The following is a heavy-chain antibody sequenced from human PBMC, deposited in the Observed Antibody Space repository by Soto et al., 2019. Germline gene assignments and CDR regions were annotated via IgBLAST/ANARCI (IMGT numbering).Heavy chain of an antibody. Sequence: ASVKVSCKASGGTFSSYTISWVRQAPGQGLEWMGRIIPILGIANYAQKFQGRVTITADKSTSTAYMELSSLRSEDTAVYYCARARNVVVTANPFDYWGQGTLVTVSS. J-gene: IGHJ4*02. CDR1: GGTFSSYT. CDR3: ARARNVVVTANPFDY. V-gene: IGHV1-69*02. CDR2: IIPILGIA. D-gene: IGHD2-21*02.